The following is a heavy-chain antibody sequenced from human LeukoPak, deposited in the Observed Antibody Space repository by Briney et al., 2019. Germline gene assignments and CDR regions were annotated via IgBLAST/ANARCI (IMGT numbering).Heavy chain of an antibody. Sequence: GGSLRLSCAASGFTFSSYAMHWVRQAPGKGLEWVAVISYDGSNKYYADSVKGRFTVSRDNAKNSLYLQMNSLRDEDTAVYYCARGPNLSGWFKAYYYYGMDVWGQGTTVTVSS. CDR1: GFTFSSYA. CDR2: ISYDGSNK. V-gene: IGHV3-30-3*01. J-gene: IGHJ6*02. CDR3: ARGPNLSGWFKAYYYYGMDV. D-gene: IGHD6-19*01.